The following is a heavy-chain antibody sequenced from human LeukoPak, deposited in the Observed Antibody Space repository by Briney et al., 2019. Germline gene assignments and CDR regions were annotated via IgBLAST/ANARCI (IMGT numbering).Heavy chain of an antibody. CDR2: ISYDGSNK. V-gene: IGHV3-30-3*01. D-gene: IGHD1-26*01. J-gene: IGHJ4*02. CDR3: ARGLGGSGSYFLTFDY. Sequence: GGSLRLSCAASGFTFSSYAMHWVRQAPGKGLEWVAVISYDGSNKYYADSVKGRFTISRDNSKNTLYLQMNSLRADDTAVYYCARGLGGSGSYFLTFDYWGQGTLVTVSS. CDR1: GFTFSSYA.